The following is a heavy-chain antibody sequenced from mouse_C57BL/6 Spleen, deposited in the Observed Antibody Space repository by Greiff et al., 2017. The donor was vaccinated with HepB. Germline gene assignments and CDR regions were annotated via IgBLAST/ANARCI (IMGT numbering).Heavy chain of an antibody. Sequence: VKLMESGPELVKPGASVKISCKASGYAFSSSWMNWVKQRPGKGLEWIGRIYPGDGDTNYNGKFKGKATLTADKSSSTAYMQLSSLTSEDSAVYFCARERVAYWGQGTLVTVSA. CDR3: ARERVAY. CDR2: IYPGDGDT. V-gene: IGHV1-82*01. CDR1: GYAFSSSW. J-gene: IGHJ3*01.